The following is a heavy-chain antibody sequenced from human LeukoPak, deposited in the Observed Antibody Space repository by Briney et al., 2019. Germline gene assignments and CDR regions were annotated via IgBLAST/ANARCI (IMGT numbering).Heavy chain of an antibody. J-gene: IGHJ6*02. CDR3: ASASSGPGSYYYYGMDV. D-gene: IGHD6-19*01. CDR2: IYYSGST. Sequence: SDTLALMGAVSGGSIRCGGYWWRWIRQHPGKGLEWIGYIYYSGSTYYNPSLKSRVTISVDTSKNQFSLKLSSVTAADTAVYYCASASSGPGSYYYYGMDVWGQGTTVTVSS. CDR1: GGSIRCGGYW. V-gene: IGHV4-31*11.